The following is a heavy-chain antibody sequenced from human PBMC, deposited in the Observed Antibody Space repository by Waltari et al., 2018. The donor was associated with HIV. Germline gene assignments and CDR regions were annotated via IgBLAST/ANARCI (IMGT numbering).Heavy chain of an antibody. V-gene: IGHV3-23*01. CDR3: AKDAFARNGIFDAFDV. Sequence: LLESGGGLVQPGGSLRLSCAASGFTLSDYAMNWVRQAPGKGVEGVSRIGGGHDTYYADSVKGRFTAARDDSKSTLYLQLNSLRAEDTALYFCAKDAFARNGIFDAFDVWGLGTRVTVSS. J-gene: IGHJ3*01. CDR1: GFTLSDYA. D-gene: IGHD2-8*01. CDR2: IGGGHDT.